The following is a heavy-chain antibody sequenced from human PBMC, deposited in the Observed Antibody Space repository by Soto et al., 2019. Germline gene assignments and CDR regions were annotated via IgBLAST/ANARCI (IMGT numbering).Heavy chain of an antibody. CDR2: IYSGGNT. Sequence: PGESLKISCAASGFTVNNYYMSWVRQAPGKGLEWVSVIYSGGNTYYADSMKGRFNISRDNSKSTLNLQLDSLRVEDTAVYYCARERTSATYYIDYWGPGTLVTVSS. D-gene: IGHD3-10*01. J-gene: IGHJ4*02. CDR3: ARERTSATYYIDY. CDR1: GFTVNNYY. V-gene: IGHV3-53*01.